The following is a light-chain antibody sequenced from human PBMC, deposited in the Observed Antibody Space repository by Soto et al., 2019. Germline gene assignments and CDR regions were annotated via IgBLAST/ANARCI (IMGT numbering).Light chain of an antibody. V-gene: IGLV2-14*01. J-gene: IGLJ3*02. Sequence: QSVLTQPASVSGSPGQSITISCTGTSSDVGGYNYVSWYQQHPGKAPKLMIYEVTNRPSGVSDRFSGSKSGNTASLTISGLQAEDVADYYCGSYTTSSTWVFGGGTKLTVL. CDR3: GSYTTSSTWV. CDR2: EVT. CDR1: SSDVGGYNY.